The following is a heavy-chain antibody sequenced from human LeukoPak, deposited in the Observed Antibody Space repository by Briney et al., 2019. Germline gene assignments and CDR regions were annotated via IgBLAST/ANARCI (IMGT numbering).Heavy chain of an antibody. CDR1: GYSFPNYW. V-gene: IGHV5-51*01. CDR2: TYPADSDT. Sequence: GESLKISCKGSGYSFPNYWIGWVRQMPGQGLEWMGITYPADSDTRYSPSFQGQVTISADKSINTAYLQWTSLKASDTAMYYCARRKGDGYNSPFDYWGQGTLVTVSS. J-gene: IGHJ4*02. D-gene: IGHD5-24*01. CDR3: ARRKGDGYNSPFDY.